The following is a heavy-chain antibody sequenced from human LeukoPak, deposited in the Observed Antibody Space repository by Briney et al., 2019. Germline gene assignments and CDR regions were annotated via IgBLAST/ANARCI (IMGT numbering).Heavy chain of an antibody. CDR2: IYPDDSNT. CDR3: ARQGAAGKYYYYDMDV. D-gene: IGHD6-13*01. Sequence: GESLKISCQGSGYNFPIYRIGWVREMRGQGLEWMGIIYPDDSNTIYGPSFQGQGTISADKSINTAYLEWSSLKASDTAIYYCARQGAAGKYYYYDMDVWGKGTTVTVSS. J-gene: IGHJ6*03. CDR1: GYNFPIYR. V-gene: IGHV5-51*01.